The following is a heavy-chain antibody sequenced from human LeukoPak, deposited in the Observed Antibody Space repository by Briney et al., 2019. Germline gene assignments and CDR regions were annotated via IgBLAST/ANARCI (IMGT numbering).Heavy chain of an antibody. CDR1: GGSISSYY. D-gene: IGHD2-21*02. CDR3: ACLTAAEAFDI. V-gene: IGHV4-59*01. Sequence: SETLSLTCTVSGGSISSYYWSWIRQPPGKGLEWIGYIYDSGSTNYNPSLKSRVTISVDTSKNQFSLKLSSVTAADTAVYFCACLTAAEAFDIWGQGTMVTVSS. J-gene: IGHJ3*02. CDR2: IYDSGST.